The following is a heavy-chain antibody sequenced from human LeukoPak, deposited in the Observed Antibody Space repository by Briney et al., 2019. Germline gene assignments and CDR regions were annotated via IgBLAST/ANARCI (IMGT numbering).Heavy chain of an antibody. Sequence: SETLSLTCTVSGGSISSSSYYWGWLRQPPGTGLEWIGSIYYSGSTYYNPSLKSRVTISVDTSKNQFSLKLSSVTAADTAVYYCARAPSHNYYYYYMDVWGKGTTVTVSS. CDR1: GGSISSSSYY. CDR3: ARAPSHNYYYYYMDV. V-gene: IGHV4-39*07. J-gene: IGHJ6*03. CDR2: IYYSGST. D-gene: IGHD6-6*01.